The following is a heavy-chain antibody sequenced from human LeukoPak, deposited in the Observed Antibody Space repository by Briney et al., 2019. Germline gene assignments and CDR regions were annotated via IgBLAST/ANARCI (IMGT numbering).Heavy chain of an antibody. CDR2: IYHSGST. Sequence: SETLSLTCTVSGYSISSGYYWGWIRQPPGKGLEWIGSIYHSGSTYYNPSLKSRVTISVDTSKNQFSLKLSSVTAADTAVYYCARDPGYGSYYYYGMDVWGQGTTVTVSS. J-gene: IGHJ6*02. V-gene: IGHV4-38-2*02. D-gene: IGHD5-18*01. CDR3: ARDPGYGSYYYYGMDV. CDR1: GYSISSGYY.